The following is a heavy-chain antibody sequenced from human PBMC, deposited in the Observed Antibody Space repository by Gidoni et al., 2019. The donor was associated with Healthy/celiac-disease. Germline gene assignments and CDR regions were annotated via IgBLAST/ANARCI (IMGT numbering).Heavy chain of an antibody. CDR1: GGPFSSYA. J-gene: IGHJ4*02. V-gene: IGHV1-69*06. CDR2: IIPIFGTA. CDR3: ARASRGELLVGGIDY. D-gene: IGHD1-26*01. Sequence: QVQLVQSGAEVKKPGSSVKVSCKASGGPFSSYAISWVRQAPGQGLEWMGGIIPIFGTANYAQKFQGRVTITADKSTSTAYMELSSLRSEDTAVYYCARASRGELLVGGIDYWGQGTLVTVSS.